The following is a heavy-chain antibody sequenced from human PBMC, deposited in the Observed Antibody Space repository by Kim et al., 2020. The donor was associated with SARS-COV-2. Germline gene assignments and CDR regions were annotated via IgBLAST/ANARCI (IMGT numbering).Heavy chain of an antibody. V-gene: IGHV3-43*01. D-gene: IGHD4-17*01. Sequence: YYADSGKRRFTISRDNSKNSLYLQMNSLRTGDTALYYCAKNYGDYWAIDYWGQGTLVTVSS. J-gene: IGHJ4*02. CDR3: AKNYGDYWAIDY.